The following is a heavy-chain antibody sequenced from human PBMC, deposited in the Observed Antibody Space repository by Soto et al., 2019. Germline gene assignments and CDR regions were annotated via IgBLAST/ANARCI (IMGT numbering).Heavy chain of an antibody. Sequence: GSGPTAGEPTQTLTLTCTFSGFSLSTSGVRVSWIRQPPGKALEWLARIDWDDDKFYSSSLEARLTISKDTSKNQVVLTMTNMDPVDTATYFCTRMGIGVFFEYWGQGTLVTVSS. D-gene: IGHD2-15*01. CDR2: IDWDDDK. J-gene: IGHJ4*02. V-gene: IGHV2-70*04. CDR1: GFSLSTSGVR. CDR3: TRMGIGVFFEY.